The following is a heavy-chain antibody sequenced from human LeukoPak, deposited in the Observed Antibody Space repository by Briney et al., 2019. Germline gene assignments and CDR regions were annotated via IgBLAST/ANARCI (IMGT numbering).Heavy chain of an antibody. CDR1: GDSLGSGGYY. CDR3: ARDGYNYGSTAFEI. V-gene: IGHV4-31*03. J-gene: IGHJ3*02. Sequence: SETLSLTCTVSGDSLGSGGYYWNWIRQHPGRGLERIGFIYSTGSSYYNPSLKSRLIISVDASMNQFSLRLHSVTAADTAMYYCARDGYNYGSTAFEIWGRGAMVTVSS. D-gene: IGHD5-18*01. CDR2: IYSTGSS.